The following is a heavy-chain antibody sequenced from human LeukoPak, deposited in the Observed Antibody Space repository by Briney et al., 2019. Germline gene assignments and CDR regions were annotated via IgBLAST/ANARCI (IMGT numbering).Heavy chain of an antibody. D-gene: IGHD3-10*01. J-gene: IGHJ4*02. V-gene: IGHV3-30-3*01. CDR2: ISFDGSNK. CDR3: ARGSYYNN. CDR1: GFTFSSYT. Sequence: GGSLRLSRAASGFTFSSYTIHWVRQPPGKGLEWVAVISFDGSNKYYADSVKGRFTISRDNSKNTLYLQMNSLRAEDTAVYYCARGSYYNNWGQGTLVTVSS.